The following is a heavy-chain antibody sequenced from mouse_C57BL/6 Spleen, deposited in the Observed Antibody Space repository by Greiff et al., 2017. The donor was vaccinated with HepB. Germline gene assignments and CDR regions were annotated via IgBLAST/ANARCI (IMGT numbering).Heavy chain of an antibody. J-gene: IGHJ2*01. D-gene: IGHD1-1*01. CDR2: ISSGGDYI. CDR1: GFTFSSYA. Sequence: EVQGVESGEGLVKPGGSLKLSCAASGFTFSSYAMSWVRQTPEKRLEWVAYISSGGDYIYYADTVKGRFTISRDNARNTLYLQMSSLKSEDTAMYYCTRGREVTTVVAPFDYWGQGTTLTVSS. V-gene: IGHV5-9-1*02. CDR3: TRGREVTTVVAPFDY.